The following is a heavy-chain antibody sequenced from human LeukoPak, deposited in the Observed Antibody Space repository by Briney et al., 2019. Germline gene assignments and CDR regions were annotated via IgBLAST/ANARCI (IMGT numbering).Heavy chain of an antibody. CDR2: ISSSSSYI. Sequence: GGSLRLSCAASGFTFSSYCMNWVRQAPGKGLEWVSSISSSSSYIYYADSVKGRFTISRDNAKNSLYLQMNSLRAEDTAVYYCARDRTQSGMDVWGQGTTVTVSS. D-gene: IGHD3/OR15-3a*01. CDR3: ARDRTQSGMDV. CDR1: GFTFSSYC. J-gene: IGHJ6*02. V-gene: IGHV3-21*01.